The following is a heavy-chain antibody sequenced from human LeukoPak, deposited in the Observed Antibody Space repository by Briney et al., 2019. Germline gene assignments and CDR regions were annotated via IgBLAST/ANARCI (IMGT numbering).Heavy chain of an antibody. Sequence: ASVKVSCKASGGTFSSYAISWVRQAPGQGLEWMGGIIPIFGTANYAQKFQGRVTITTDESTSTAYMELSRLRSDDTAVYYCARGPSSYDILTGYSYWGQGTLVTVSS. CDR3: ARGPSSYDILTGYSY. CDR2: IIPIFGTA. D-gene: IGHD3-9*01. J-gene: IGHJ4*02. CDR1: GGTFSSYA. V-gene: IGHV1-69*05.